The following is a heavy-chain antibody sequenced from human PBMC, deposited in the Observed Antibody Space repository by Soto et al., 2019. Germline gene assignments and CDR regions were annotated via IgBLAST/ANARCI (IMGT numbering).Heavy chain of an antibody. V-gene: IGHV3-53*01. CDR2: IYSGGST. J-gene: IGHJ6*02. D-gene: IGHD3-3*01. Sequence: GGSLRLSCAASGFTVSSNYMSWVRQAPGKGLEWVSVIYSGGSTYYADSVKGRFTISRDNSKSTLYLQMNSLRAEDTAVYYCARVPTIFGVVIKYGMDVWGQGTTVTVSS. CDR1: GFTVSSNY. CDR3: ARVPTIFGVVIKYGMDV.